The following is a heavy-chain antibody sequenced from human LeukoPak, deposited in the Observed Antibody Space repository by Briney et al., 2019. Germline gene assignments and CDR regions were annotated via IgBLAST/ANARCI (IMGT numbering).Heavy chain of an antibody. CDR2: INPSGGST. D-gene: IGHD2-2*01. Sequence: ASVKVSCKASGYTFTGYYMHWVRQAPGQGLEWMGIINPSGGSTSYAQKFQGRVTMTRDMSTSTVYMELSSLRSEDTAVYYCARRYHPYAFDIWGQGTMVTVSS. CDR3: ARRYHPYAFDI. J-gene: IGHJ3*02. CDR1: GYTFTGYY. V-gene: IGHV1-46*01.